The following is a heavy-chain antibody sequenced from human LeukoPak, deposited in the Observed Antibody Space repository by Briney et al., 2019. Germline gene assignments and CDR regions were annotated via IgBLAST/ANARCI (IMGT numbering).Heavy chain of an antibody. D-gene: IGHD2-21*02. V-gene: IGHV1-18*01. Sequence: ASVKVSCKASGYTFTSYGISWVRQAPGQGLEWMAWISAYNGNTNYAQKLQGRVTMTTDTSTSTAYMELRSLRSDDTAVYYCARDQGYCGGDCRDAFDIWGQGTMVTVSS. CDR3: ARDQGYCGGDCRDAFDI. J-gene: IGHJ3*02. CDR2: ISAYNGNT. CDR1: GYTFTSYG.